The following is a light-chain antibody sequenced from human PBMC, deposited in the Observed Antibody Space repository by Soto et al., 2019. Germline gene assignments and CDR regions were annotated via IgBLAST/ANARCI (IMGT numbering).Light chain of an antibody. CDR1: QSVSSY. CDR3: QQRINWPPT. V-gene: IGKV3-11*01. J-gene: IGKJ4*01. CDR2: DTS. Sequence: EVVLAQSPSTLSLSPGERATLSCRASQSVSSYLAWYQQKPGQAPRLLIFDTSNRATGIPARFSGSGSGTDFTLTISCLEPEDFAVYYCQQRINWPPTFGGGTKVEIK.